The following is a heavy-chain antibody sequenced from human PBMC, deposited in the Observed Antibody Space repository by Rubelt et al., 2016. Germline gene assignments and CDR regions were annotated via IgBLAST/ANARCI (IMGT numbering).Heavy chain of an antibody. CDR3: ARGYLSNSFDY. CDR2: IAGDSSYT. V-gene: IGHV3-11*06. D-gene: IGHD4-11*01. Sequence: NWVRQAPGKGLEWVSYIAGDSSYTNYGDSVKGRFTISRDNAKNSLYLQINSLRAEDTAVYYCARGYLSNSFDYWGQGTLVTVSS. J-gene: IGHJ4*02.